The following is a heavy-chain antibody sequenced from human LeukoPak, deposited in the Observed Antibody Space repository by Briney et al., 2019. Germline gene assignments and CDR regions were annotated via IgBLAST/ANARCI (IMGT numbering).Heavy chain of an antibody. D-gene: IGHD5-12*01. CDR3: ARKVRYLATIRYHYYMDV. V-gene: IGHV4-38-2*02. CDR1: GYSISSGYY. CDR2: IYHSGST. Sequence: SETLSLTCTVSGYSISSGYYWGWIRQPPGKGLEWIGSIYHSGSTYYNPSLKSRVTISVDTSKNQFSLKLSSVTAADTAVYYCARKVRYLATIRYHYYMDVWGKGTTVTVSS. J-gene: IGHJ6*03.